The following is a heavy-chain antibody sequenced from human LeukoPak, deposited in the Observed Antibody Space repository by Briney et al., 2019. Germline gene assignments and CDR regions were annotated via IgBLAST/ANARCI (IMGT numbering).Heavy chain of an antibody. J-gene: IGHJ3*02. CDR1: GFTFSSYE. D-gene: IGHD3-22*01. Sequence: QPGGSLRLSCAASGFTFSSYEMNWVRQAPGKGLEWVSYIGSSGSTIYYADSVKGRFTISRDNAKNSLYLQMNSLRAEDTAVYYCARDKSYYYDSSASDAFDIWGQGTMVTVSS. CDR3: ARDKSYYYDSSASDAFDI. V-gene: IGHV3-48*03. CDR2: IGSSGSTI.